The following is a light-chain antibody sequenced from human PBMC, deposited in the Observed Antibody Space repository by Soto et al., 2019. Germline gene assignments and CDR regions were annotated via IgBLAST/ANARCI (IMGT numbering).Light chain of an antibody. CDR1: SSNIGSNT. J-gene: IGLJ1*01. CDR3: AAWDDSLNGANYV. Sequence: QLVLTQPPSASGTPGQRVTISCSGSSSNIGSNTVNWYQQLPGTAPKLLIYSNNQRPSGVPDRFSGSKSGTSASLAISGLQSEDEADYYCAAWDDSLNGANYVFGTGTQLTVL. V-gene: IGLV1-44*01. CDR2: SNN.